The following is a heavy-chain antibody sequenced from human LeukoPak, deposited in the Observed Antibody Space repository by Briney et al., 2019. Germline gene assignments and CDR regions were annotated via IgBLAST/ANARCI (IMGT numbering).Heavy chain of an antibody. CDR3: ARRAGAYSHPYDY. J-gene: IGHJ4*02. CDR1: GFTVSSDS. V-gene: IGHV3-53*01. Sequence: PGGSLRLSCTVSGFTVSSDSMSWVRQAPGKGLEWVSFIYSGGGTHYSDSVKGQSTISRDNSKNTLYLQMNSLRAEDTAVYYCARRAGAYSHPYDYWGQGTLVTVSS. D-gene: IGHD4/OR15-4a*01. CDR2: IYSGGGT.